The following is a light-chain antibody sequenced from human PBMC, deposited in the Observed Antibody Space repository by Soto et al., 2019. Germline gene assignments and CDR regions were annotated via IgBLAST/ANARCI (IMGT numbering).Light chain of an antibody. CDR2: GAS. CDR3: QQYGSSRWT. V-gene: IGKV3-20*01. J-gene: IGKJ1*01. Sequence: ETVLTPSPGTLSLSPGERGNLPCRASQSVSSSYLAWYQQKPGQAPRLLIYGASSRATGIPDRFSGSGSGTDFTLTISRLEPEDFAVYYCQQYGSSRWTFGQGTKVDIK. CDR1: QSVSSSY.